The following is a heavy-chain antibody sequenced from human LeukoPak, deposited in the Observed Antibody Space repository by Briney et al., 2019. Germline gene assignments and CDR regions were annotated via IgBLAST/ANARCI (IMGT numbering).Heavy chain of an antibody. CDR3: ARVGYGSGSYRLSYYFDY. D-gene: IGHD3-10*01. Sequence: PSETLSLTCAVYGGSFSGYYWSWIRQPPGKGLEWIGEINHSGSTNYNPSLKSRVTISVDTSKIQFSLKLSSVTAADTAVYYCARVGYGSGSYRLSYYFDYWGQGTLVTVSS. V-gene: IGHV4-34*01. CDR1: GGSFSGYY. J-gene: IGHJ4*02. CDR2: INHSGST.